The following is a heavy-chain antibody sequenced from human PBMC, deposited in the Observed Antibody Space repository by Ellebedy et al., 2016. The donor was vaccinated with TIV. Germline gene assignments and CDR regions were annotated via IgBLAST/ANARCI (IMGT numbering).Heavy chain of an antibody. CDR1: GYTFTGYY. J-gene: IGHJ4*02. V-gene: IGHV1-2*02. D-gene: IGHD6-19*01. CDR2: INPNSGGT. Sequence: ASVKVSCKASGYTFTGYYMHWVRQAPGQGLEWMGWINPNSGGTNYAQKFQGRVTMTRDTSISTAYMELSRLRSDDTAVYYCARAGHSAGIAVAGKFGYWGQGTLVTVSS. CDR3: ARAGHSAGIAVAGKFGY.